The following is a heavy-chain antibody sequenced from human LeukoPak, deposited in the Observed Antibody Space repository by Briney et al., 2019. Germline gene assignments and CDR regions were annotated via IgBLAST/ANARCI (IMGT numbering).Heavy chain of an antibody. J-gene: IGHJ4*02. D-gene: IGHD3-16*01. Sequence: SETLSLTCTVSGGSISSDCFYWTWVRQPAGKRPEWTGRIKGSNTNYNPSLKSRVNISVDTSTNQFSLKLSSLTAADTAVYYCARVPDWTYVPDYWGQGTLVTVSS. CDR1: GGSISSDCFY. V-gene: IGHV4-61*02. CDR3: ARVPDWTYVPDY. CDR2: IKGSNT.